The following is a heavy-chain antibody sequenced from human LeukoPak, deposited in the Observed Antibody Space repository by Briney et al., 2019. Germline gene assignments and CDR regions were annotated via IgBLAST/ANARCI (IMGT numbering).Heavy chain of an antibody. J-gene: IGHJ4*02. Sequence: GGSLRLSCAASGFTFRSYGMSWVRQAPGEGLEWVSSLSGSGGSTYYADSVKGRFTISRDNSKNTLFLHMNSLRAEDTAVYYCAKALGGYDFDYWGQGTLVTVSS. D-gene: IGHD3-16*01. V-gene: IGHV3-23*01. CDR2: LSGSGGST. CDR1: GFTFRSYG. CDR3: AKALGGYDFDY.